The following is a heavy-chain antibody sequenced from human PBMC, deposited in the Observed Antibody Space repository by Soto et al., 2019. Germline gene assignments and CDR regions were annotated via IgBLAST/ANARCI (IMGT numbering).Heavy chain of an antibody. CDR2: IYSGGST. D-gene: IGHD2-21*01. V-gene: IGHV3-53*01. CDR1: GFTVSSNY. J-gene: IGHJ5*02. CDR3: ARDGGGYIVGASGWFDP. Sequence: EVQLVESGGGLIQPGGSLRLSCAASGFTVSSNYMSWVRQAPGKGLEWVSVIYSGGSTYYADSVKGRFTISRDNSKNTLYLQMSSLRAEATAVYYCARDGGGYIVGASGWFDPWGQGTLVTVSS.